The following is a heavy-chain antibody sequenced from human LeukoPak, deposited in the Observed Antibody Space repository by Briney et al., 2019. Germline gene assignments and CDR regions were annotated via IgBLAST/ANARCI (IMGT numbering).Heavy chain of an antibody. J-gene: IGHJ4*02. CDR3: AKDRWRDGSSSFDN. CDR1: GYTFTSSS. CDR2: ISTYNGNT. V-gene: IGHV1-18*01. Sequence: ASVKVSCKASGYTFTSSSINWVRLAPGQRLEWMGWISTYNGNTNYAQKLQGRVTMTTDTSTSTAYMELRSLRSDDTAVYYCAKDRWRDGSSSFDNWGQGTLVTVSS. D-gene: IGHD6-6*01.